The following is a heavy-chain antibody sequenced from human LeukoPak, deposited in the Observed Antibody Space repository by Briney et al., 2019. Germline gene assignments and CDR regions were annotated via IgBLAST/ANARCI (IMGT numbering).Heavy chain of an antibody. V-gene: IGHV1-2*02. Sequence: ASVKVSCKASGYTFTAYYMHWVRQAPGQGLEWMGWINPNSGATNSAQKFQGRVTMTRDTSISTAYMELHRLRSDDTAVYFCARDNLSTYSDSGSYLPDWGQGTLVTVSS. CDR2: INPNSGAT. CDR1: GYTFTAYY. J-gene: IGHJ4*02. CDR3: ARDNLSTYSDSGSYLPD. D-gene: IGHD3-10*01.